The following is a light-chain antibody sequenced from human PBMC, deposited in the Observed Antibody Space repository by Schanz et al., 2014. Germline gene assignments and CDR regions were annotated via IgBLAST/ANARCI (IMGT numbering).Light chain of an antibody. V-gene: IGLV1-44*01. CDR2: TND. CDR3: HSYDTSLAGQV. Sequence: QSVLTQPPSASGTPGQRVTISCSGGSSNIRSNTVTWYQQLPGAAPKLLIHTNDQRPSGVPDRISGSKSGTSASLAISGLQSEDEADYYCHSYDTSLAGQVFGTGTKLTVL. J-gene: IGLJ1*01. CDR1: SSNIRSNT.